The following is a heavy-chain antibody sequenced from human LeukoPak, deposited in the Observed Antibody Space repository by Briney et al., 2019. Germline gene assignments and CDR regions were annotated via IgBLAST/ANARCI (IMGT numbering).Heavy chain of an antibody. CDR3: ARHPYGDYVSYFDY. V-gene: IGHV4-59*08. Sequence: SETLSLTCTVSGGSISSYYWSWIRQPPGKGLEWIGYIYYSGSTNYNPSLKSRVTISVDTSKNQFSLKLSSVTAADTAVYYCARHPYGDYVSYFDYWGQGTLVTVSS. CDR2: IYYSGST. J-gene: IGHJ4*02. CDR1: GGSISSYY. D-gene: IGHD4-17*01.